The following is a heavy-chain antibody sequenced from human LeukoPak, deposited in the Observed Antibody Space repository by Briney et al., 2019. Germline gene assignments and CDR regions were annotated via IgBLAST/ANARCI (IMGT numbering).Heavy chain of an antibody. CDR2: SSSSSSYI. Sequence: PGGSLRLSCAASGFTFSSYSMNWVRQAPGKGLEWVSSSSSSSSYIYYADSVKGRFTISRDNAKNSLYLQMNGLRAEDTAVYYCARDSIVVVPAGYYYYGMDVWGKGTTVTVSS. J-gene: IGHJ6*04. V-gene: IGHV3-21*01. CDR1: GFTFSSYS. CDR3: ARDSIVVVPAGYYYYGMDV. D-gene: IGHD2-2*01.